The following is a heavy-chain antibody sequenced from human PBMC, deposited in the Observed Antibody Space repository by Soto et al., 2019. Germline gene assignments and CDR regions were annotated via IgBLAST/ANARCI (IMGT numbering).Heavy chain of an antibody. Sequence: EVQLLESGGGLVQPGGSLRLSCAASGFTFSSYARSWVRQAPGKGLEWVSAISGSGGSTYYADSVKGRFTISRDNSKNTLYLQMNSLRADDTAVYYCAKENGYSSSWFEFDYWGQGTLVTVSS. J-gene: IGHJ4*02. D-gene: IGHD6-13*01. CDR2: ISGSGGST. V-gene: IGHV3-23*01. CDR1: GFTFSSYA. CDR3: AKENGYSSSWFEFDY.